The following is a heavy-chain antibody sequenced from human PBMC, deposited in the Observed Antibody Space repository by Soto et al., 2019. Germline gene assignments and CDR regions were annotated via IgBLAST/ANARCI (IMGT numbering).Heavy chain of an antibody. V-gene: IGHV3-23*01. CDR1: GFTFSSYA. J-gene: IGHJ3*02. CDR2: ISGSGGST. CDR3: AKGLGYCSGGSCYPIAFDI. D-gene: IGHD2-15*01. Sequence: GGSLRLSCAASGFTFSSYAMSWVRQAPGKGLEWVSAISGSGGSTYYADSVKGRFTISRDNSKNTLYLQMNSLRAEDTAVYYCAKGLGYCSGGSCYPIAFDIWGQGTMVTVSS.